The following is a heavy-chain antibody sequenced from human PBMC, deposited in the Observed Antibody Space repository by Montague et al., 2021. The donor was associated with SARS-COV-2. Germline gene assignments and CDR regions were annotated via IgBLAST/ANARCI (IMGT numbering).Heavy chain of an antibody. J-gene: IGHJ2*01. CDR2: FDHSGNT. CDR3: AREFRIELWQTNWYFGL. V-gene: IGHV4-59*11. D-gene: IGHD3-16*01. Sequence: SETLSLTCNVSGGSISGHYWSWIRQPPGKGLEWIGNFDHSGNTKYNPSLKSRATISVDTSKNQFAPRLSSVTAADKAVYYCAREFRIELWQTNWYFGLWGRGTLVTVSS. CDR1: GGSISGHY.